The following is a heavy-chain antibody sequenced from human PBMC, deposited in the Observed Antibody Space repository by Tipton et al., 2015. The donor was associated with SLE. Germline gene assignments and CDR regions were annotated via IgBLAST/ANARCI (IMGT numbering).Heavy chain of an antibody. V-gene: IGHV4-59*12. J-gene: IGHJ4*02. CDR1: GGSISSYY. D-gene: IGHD3-3*01. CDR2: IYYSGST. Sequence: TLSLTCTVSGGSISSYYWSWIRQPPGKGLEWIGYIYYSGSTNYNPSLKSRVTISVDKSKNQFSLKLSSVTAADTAVYYCARVFAIFGVLTVYFDYWGQGTLVTVSS. CDR3: ARVFAIFGVLTVYFDY.